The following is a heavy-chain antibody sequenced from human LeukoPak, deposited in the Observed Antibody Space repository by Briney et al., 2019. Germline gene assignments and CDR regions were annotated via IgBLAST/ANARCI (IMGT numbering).Heavy chain of an antibody. CDR1: GGSFSGYY. J-gene: IGHJ4*02. CDR2: INHSGST. Sequence: PSETLSLTCAVYGGSFSGYYWSWIRQPPGKGLEWIGEINHSGSTNYNPSLKSRVTISVDTSKNQFSLKLSSVTAADTAVCYCARQSITIFGVVIIDYWGQGTLVTVSS. D-gene: IGHD3-3*01. CDR3: ARQSITIFGVVIIDY. V-gene: IGHV4-34*01.